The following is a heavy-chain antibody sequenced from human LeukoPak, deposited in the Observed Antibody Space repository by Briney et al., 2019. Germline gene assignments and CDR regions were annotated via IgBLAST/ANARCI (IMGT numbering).Heavy chain of an antibody. D-gene: IGHD3-10*01. V-gene: IGHV3-33*01. J-gene: IGHJ4*02. CDR2: IWYDGSNK. CDR3: ARDDYYGSDFDY. CDR1: GFTFSSYG. Sequence: GRSLRLSCAASGFTFSSYGMHWVRPAPGKGLEWVAVIWYDGSNKYYADSVKGRFTISRDNSKNTLYLQMNSLRAEDTAVYYCARDDYYGSDFDYWGQGTLVTVSS.